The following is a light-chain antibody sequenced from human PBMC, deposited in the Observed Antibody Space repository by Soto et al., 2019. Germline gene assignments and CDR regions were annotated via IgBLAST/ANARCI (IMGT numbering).Light chain of an antibody. CDR3: QQYKNWPPLT. CDR1: QSVSSN. Sequence: EIVMPQSPATLSVSPGERATLSCRASQSVSSNLAWYQQKPGQAPRLLIYGAFTRATGIPVRFSGSGSGTEFTLTISSLQSEDFAIYYCQQYKNWPPLTFGGGTKVEIK. V-gene: IGKV3-15*01. J-gene: IGKJ4*01. CDR2: GAF.